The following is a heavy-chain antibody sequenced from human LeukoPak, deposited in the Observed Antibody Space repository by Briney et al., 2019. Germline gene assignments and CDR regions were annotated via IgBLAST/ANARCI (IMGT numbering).Heavy chain of an antibody. J-gene: IGHJ4*02. CDR2: IKQDASEK. V-gene: IGHV3-7*01. Sequence: PGGPLSFSCAASDFTFSSYWMSWVRQPPGKGLEWGANIKQDASEKYNVASVKGRFTISRDNAKNSLYLEMNSLRAEEAAVYYCARESGKLSIFDHWGQGTLVTVSS. CDR1: DFTFSSYW. CDR3: ARESGKLSIFDH. D-gene: IGHD3-3*01.